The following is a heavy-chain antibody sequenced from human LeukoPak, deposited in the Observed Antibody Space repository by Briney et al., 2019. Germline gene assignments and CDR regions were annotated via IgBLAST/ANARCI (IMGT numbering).Heavy chain of an antibody. D-gene: IGHD5-18*01. J-gene: IGHJ4*02. Sequence: RQAPGXGLEWVSSISSSSSYIYYADSVKGRFTISRENAKNSLYLQMNSLRAEDTAVYYCARSRVYSYGSFDYWGQGTLVTVSS. CDR2: ISSSSSYI. CDR3: ARSRVYSYGSFDY. V-gene: IGHV3-21*01.